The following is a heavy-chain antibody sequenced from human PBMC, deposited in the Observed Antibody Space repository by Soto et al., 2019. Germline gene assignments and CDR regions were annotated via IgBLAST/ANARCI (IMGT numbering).Heavy chain of an antibody. CDR3: AKDLSVDIAARPTNYYYYGMDV. CDR1: GFTFDDYA. J-gene: IGHJ6*02. Sequence: PGGSLRLSCAASGFTFDDYAMHWVRQAPGKGLEWVSGISWNSGSIGYADSVKGRFTISRDNAKNSLYLQMNSLRAEDTALYYCAKDLSVDIAARPTNYYYYGMDVWGQGTTVTVSS. V-gene: IGHV3-9*01. D-gene: IGHD6-6*01. CDR2: ISWNSGSI.